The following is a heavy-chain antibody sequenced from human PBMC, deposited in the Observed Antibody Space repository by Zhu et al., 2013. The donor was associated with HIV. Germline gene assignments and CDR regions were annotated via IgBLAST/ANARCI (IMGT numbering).Heavy chain of an antibody. J-gene: IGHJ5*02. D-gene: IGHD4-17*01. CDR3: ARSYGDYSNWFDP. V-gene: IGHV1-2*02. Sequence: VQLVQSGAEVKKPGASVKVSCKTSGYTFTGYYMHWVRQAPGQGLEWMGWINPNSGGTNYAQKFQGRVTMTRDTSISTAYMELSRLRSDDTAVYYCARSYGDYSNWFDPWGQGTLVTVSS. CDR2: INPNSGGT. CDR1: GYTFTGYY.